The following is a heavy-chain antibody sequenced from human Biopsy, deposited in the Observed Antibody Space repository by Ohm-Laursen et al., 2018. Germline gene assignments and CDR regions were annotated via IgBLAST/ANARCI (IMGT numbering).Heavy chain of an antibody. Sequence: SQTLSLTCTVSGGSISSDYWRWIRQTPGKGLEWIGYIYYSGSTNYNPSLKSRVTISVDTSKNQFLLRLNSVTAADTAVYYCARATNSTGWPYYYFYGMDVWGQGTTVTVSS. CDR2: IYYSGST. CDR3: ARATNSTGWPYYYFYGMDV. CDR1: GGSISSDY. V-gene: IGHV4-59*01. D-gene: IGHD2/OR15-2a*01. J-gene: IGHJ6*02.